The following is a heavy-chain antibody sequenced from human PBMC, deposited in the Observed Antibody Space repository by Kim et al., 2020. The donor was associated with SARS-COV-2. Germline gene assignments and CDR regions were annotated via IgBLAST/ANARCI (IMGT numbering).Heavy chain of an antibody. CDR1: GFIFSSYA. CDR2: IWYDGSYK. J-gene: IGHJ6*02. D-gene: IGHD3-16*01. Sequence: GGSLILSCAASGFIFSSYAMHWVRQAPGKGLEWVAVIWYDGSYKHYADSVKGRFTLSRDNSKNTLYLQMNSLRAEDTAVYYCAKENDRGSYGYYYVMDVWGAGTPVTLS. V-gene: IGHV3-33*06. CDR3: AKENDRGSYGYYYVMDV.